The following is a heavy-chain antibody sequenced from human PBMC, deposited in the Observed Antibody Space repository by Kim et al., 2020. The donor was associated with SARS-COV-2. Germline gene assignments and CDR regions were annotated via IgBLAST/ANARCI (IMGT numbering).Heavy chain of an antibody. V-gene: IGHV3-23*01. CDR1: GFTFSNYA. CDR3: AKVLNWNDGRGMDA. CDR2: MSGGGGST. D-gene: IGHD1-1*01. Sequence: GGSLRLSCVASGFTFSNYAMSWVRQAPGKGLEWASAMSGGGGSTYYAASVKGRFTISRDYSKNTLYLQMNTLGADDTAVYYCAKVLNWNDGRGMDAWGQG. J-gene: IGHJ6*02.